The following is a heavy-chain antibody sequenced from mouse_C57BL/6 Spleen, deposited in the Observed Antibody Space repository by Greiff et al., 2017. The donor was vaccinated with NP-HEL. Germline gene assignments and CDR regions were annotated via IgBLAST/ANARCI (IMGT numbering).Heavy chain of an antibody. CDR2: IRNKANGYTS. Sequence: EVKLVESGGGLVQPGGSLSLSCAASGFTFTDYYMSWVRPPPGKALEWLGFIRNKANGYTSEYSASVKGRFTISRDNSQSILYLKMNALRAEDSATYYCARDRGRGSAMDYWGQGTSVTVSS. V-gene: IGHV7-3*01. D-gene: IGHD3-3*01. CDR1: GFTFTDYY. CDR3: ARDRGRGSAMDY. J-gene: IGHJ4*01.